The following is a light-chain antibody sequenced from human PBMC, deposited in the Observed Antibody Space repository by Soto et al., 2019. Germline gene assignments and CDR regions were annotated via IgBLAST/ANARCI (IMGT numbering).Light chain of an antibody. CDR3: QQRSNWLT. CDR1: QSVSSY. V-gene: IGKV3-11*01. Sequence: EIVLTQSPATLSLSPGERATLSCRASQSVSSYLAWYQQKPGQSPRLLIYDASNSAAGIPGRFSGSGSETDFTLTISSLEHEDFADYYCQQRSNWLTFGGGTKVEIK. CDR2: DAS. J-gene: IGKJ4*01.